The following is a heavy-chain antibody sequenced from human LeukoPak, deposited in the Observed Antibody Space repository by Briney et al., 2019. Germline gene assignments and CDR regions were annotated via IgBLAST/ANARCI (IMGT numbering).Heavy chain of an antibody. CDR3: ASVTVTTLSALFDY. Sequence: NPSETLSLTCTVSGGPISSDYWSWIRQPPGKGLEWIGYIYYSGSTNYNPSLKSRVTISVDTSKNQFSLKLSSVTAADTAVYYCASVTVTTLSALFDYWGQGTLVTVSS. V-gene: IGHV4-59*01. CDR2: IYYSGST. J-gene: IGHJ4*02. CDR1: GGPISSDY. D-gene: IGHD4-11*01.